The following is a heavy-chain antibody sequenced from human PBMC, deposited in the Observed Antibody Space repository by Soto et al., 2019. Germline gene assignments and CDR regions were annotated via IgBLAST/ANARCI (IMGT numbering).Heavy chain of an antibody. Sequence: PGGSLRLSCSASGFTFSSYAMHWVRQAPGKGLEYVSAISSNGGSTYYADSVKGRFTISRDNSKNTLYLQMSSLRAEDTAVYYCVKEDGSLVASMDVWGQGTTVTVSS. D-gene: IGHD5-12*01. V-gene: IGHV3-64D*08. CDR1: GFTFSSYA. J-gene: IGHJ6*02. CDR2: ISSNGGST. CDR3: VKEDGSLVASMDV.